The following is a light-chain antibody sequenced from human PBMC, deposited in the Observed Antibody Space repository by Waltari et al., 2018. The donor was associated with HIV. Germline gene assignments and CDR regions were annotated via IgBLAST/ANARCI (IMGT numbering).Light chain of an antibody. V-gene: IGLV1-40*01. Sequence: QSVLTQPPSVSGAPGQRVTISCTRTSSHIGAGFEVHWYQQLPGTAPKLLIYANHNRPSGVPDRFSGSKSGTSASLAITGLQAEDEADYYCQSYDSSLRGYAFGTGTKVSVL. J-gene: IGLJ1*01. CDR1: SSHIGAGFE. CDR3: QSYDSSLRGYA. CDR2: ANH.